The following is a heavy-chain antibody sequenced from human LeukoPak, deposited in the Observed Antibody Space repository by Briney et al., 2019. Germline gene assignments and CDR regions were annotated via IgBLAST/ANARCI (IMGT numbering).Heavy chain of an antibody. J-gene: IGHJ3*02. Sequence: PGGSLRLSCTASGVTFDDYIMNWVRQAPGKGLEWVGFIRSKAYGGTTEYAASVKGRFIISRDDSKSIAYLQMNSLKSEDTAVYYCSRESINAFDIWGQGTMVTVSS. CDR3: SRESINAFDI. CDR2: IRSKAYGGTT. D-gene: IGHD2-21*01. CDR1: GVTFDDYI. V-gene: IGHV3-49*04.